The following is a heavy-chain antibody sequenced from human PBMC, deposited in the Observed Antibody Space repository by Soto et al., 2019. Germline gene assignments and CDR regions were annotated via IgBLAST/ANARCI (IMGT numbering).Heavy chain of an antibody. V-gene: IGHV4-31*03. CDR2: IYYSGST. CDR3: ASARLGSGSYWYYFDY. D-gene: IGHD1-26*01. J-gene: IGHJ4*02. CDR1: GGSISSGGYY. Sequence: SETLSLTCTVSGGSISSGGYYWSWIRQHPGKGLEWIGYIYYSGSTYYNPSLKSRVTISVDTSKNQFSLKLSSVTAADTAVYYCASARLGSGSYWYYFDYWGQGTLVTVSS.